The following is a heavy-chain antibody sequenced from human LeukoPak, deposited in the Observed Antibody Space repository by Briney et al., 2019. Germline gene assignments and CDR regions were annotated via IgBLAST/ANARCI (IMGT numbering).Heavy chain of an antibody. D-gene: IGHD3-16*01. Sequence: SETLSLTCAVSNYPITSDYYWVWIRQPPGQGLEWIGQIFHSGIAHYNPALKSRVTMSVDTSRSQFSVNLNSVTAADTAVYYCGRAGFGTAYNRFYYYMDVWGKGTTVTVSS. V-gene: IGHV4-38-2*01. CDR1: NYPITSDYY. CDR2: IFHSGIA. J-gene: IGHJ6*03. CDR3: GRAGFGTAYNRFYYYMDV.